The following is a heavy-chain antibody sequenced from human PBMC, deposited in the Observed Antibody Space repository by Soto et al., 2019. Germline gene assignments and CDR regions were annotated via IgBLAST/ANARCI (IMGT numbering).Heavy chain of an antibody. CDR3: AKDTYYHDSSGFYVFDY. J-gene: IGHJ4*02. D-gene: IGHD3-22*01. CDR2: TSYDGRNN. CDR1: GSIFSSYG. Sequence: PGGSLRLSCAASGSIFSSYGMHWVRPAPGKGLEWVAVTSYDGRNNNYADSVRGRFTISRDNSKNTLYLQMNSLRAEDTAVYYCAKDTYYHDSSGFYVFDYWGQGTPVTVSS. V-gene: IGHV3-30*18.